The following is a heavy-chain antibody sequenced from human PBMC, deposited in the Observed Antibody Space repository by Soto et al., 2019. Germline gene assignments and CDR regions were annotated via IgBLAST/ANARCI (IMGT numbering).Heavy chain of an antibody. Sequence: GESLKISCKGSGYSFAGYWITWVRQKPGKGLEWIGRIDPSDSQTYYSPSFRGHVTISVTKSITTVFLQWSSLRASDTAMYYCARQIYDSDTGPNFQYYFDSWGQGTPVTVSS. D-gene: IGHD3-22*01. CDR2: IDPSDSQT. CDR1: GYSFAGYW. V-gene: IGHV5-10-1*01. CDR3: ARQIYDSDTGPNFQYYFDS. J-gene: IGHJ4*02.